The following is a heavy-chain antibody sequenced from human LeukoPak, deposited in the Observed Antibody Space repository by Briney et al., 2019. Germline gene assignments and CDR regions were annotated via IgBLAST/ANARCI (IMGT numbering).Heavy chain of an antibody. D-gene: IGHD3-10*01. CDR1: GGSFSSYY. J-gene: IGHJ4*01. CDR3: ARGPQITMVRGVIISPFDY. Sequence: SETLTLTCAVYGGSFSSYYWSWIRQPPGKGLEWIGEINHSGSTNYNPSLKSRVTISVDTSKNQFSLKLSSVTAADTAVYYCARGPQITMVRGVIISPFDYWGHGTLVTVSS. CDR2: INHSGST. V-gene: IGHV4-34*01.